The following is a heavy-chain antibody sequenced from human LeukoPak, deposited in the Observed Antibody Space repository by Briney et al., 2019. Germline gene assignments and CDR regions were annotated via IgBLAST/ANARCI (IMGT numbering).Heavy chain of an antibody. CDR2: INTDGRTI. V-gene: IGHV3-74*01. CDR3: VRSAFLTTEFYFDY. D-gene: IGHD4-11*01. CDR1: GCTFSRYW. Sequence: GGSLRLSCAASGCTFSRYWMHWVRQAPGKGLVWVSRINTDGRTITHADSVKGRFTISRDNAKNTLYLQMNSLRAEDTAVYYCVRSAFLTTEFYFDYWGHGTLVTVSS. J-gene: IGHJ4*01.